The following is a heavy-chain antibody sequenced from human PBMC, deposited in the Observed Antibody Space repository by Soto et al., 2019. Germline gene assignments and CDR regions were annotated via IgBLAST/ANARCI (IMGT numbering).Heavy chain of an antibody. Sequence: EVHLVESGGGLVQWGGSLRLSCAASGFTFSGYSVNWVRQAPGKGLEWISYISSGSKTIYYADSVKGRFIVSRDNAKNSQYLQMSSLRDEDTAVYYCVREDTLGVRSFDYWGQGTLVTVSS. D-gene: IGHD3-10*01. CDR3: VREDTLGVRSFDY. V-gene: IGHV3-48*02. CDR2: ISSGSKTI. CDR1: GFTFSGYS. J-gene: IGHJ4*02.